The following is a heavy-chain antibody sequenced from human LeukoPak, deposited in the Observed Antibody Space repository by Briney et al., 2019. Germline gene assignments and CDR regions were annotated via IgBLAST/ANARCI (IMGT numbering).Heavy chain of an antibody. Sequence: GGSLRLSCAASGFTFSSYAMTWVRQAPGKGLEWVSAISGSGGSTYYADSVKGRFTISRDNSKNTLDLQTNSLRAEDTAVYYCAKVGHSSSWYYGYWGQGTLVTASS. J-gene: IGHJ4*02. CDR3: AKVGHSSSWYYGY. V-gene: IGHV3-23*01. CDR1: GFTFSSYA. D-gene: IGHD6-13*01. CDR2: ISGSGGST.